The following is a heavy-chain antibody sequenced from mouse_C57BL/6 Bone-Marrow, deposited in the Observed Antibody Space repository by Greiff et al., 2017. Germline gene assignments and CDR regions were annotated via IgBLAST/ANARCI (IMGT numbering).Heavy chain of an antibody. CDR2: ISYDGSN. D-gene: IGHD1-1*01. V-gene: IGHV3-6*01. CDR3: ARDHYGPAWFAD. J-gene: IGHJ3*01. CDR1: GYSITSGYY. Sequence: VQLQQSGPGLVKPSQSLSLTCSVTGYSITSGYYWNWIRQFPGNKLEWMGYISYDGSNNYNPSLKNRISITRDTSKNQFFRKLNSVTTEDTATYYCARDHYGPAWFADWGQGTLVTVSA.